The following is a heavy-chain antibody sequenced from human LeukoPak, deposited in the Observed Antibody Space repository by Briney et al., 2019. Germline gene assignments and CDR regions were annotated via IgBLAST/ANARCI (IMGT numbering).Heavy chain of an antibody. J-gene: IGHJ4*02. CDR2: IRQDGGEK. CDR3: ARPGGGVAFDY. D-gene: IGHD3-16*01. CDR1: GFTFSTYW. V-gene: IGHV3-7*01. Sequence: GGSLRLSCAASGFTFSTYWMSWVRQGPGKGLEWVANIRQDGGEKYYVESVRGRFTISRDNAKNLLYLQMDSLRGEDTAVYYCARPGGGVAFDYWGQGTLVAVSS.